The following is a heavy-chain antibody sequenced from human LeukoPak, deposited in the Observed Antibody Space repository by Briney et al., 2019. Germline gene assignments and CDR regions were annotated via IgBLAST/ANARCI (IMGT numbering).Heavy chain of an antibody. CDR2: INHSGST. CDR1: GGPFSGYY. Sequence: SETLSLTCAVYGGPFSGYYWSWIRQPPGKGLEWIGEINHSGSTNYSPSLKSRVTISVDTSKNQFSLKLNSVTAADTAVYYCARGVGSSESNWFDPWGQGTLATVSS. J-gene: IGHJ5*02. CDR3: ARGVGSSESNWFDP. D-gene: IGHD1-26*01. V-gene: IGHV4-34*01.